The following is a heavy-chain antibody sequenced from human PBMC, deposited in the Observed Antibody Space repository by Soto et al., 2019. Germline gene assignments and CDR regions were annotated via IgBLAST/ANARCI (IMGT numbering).Heavy chain of an antibody. CDR3: ARGFSTSSPDSYYGTDV. CDR2: IIPIFGTA. J-gene: IGHJ6*02. D-gene: IGHD2-2*01. CDR1: GGTFSSYA. Sequence: ASVKVSCKASGGTFSSYAISWVRQAPGQGLEWMGGIIPIFGTANYAQKFQGRVTITADESTSTAYMELSSLRSEDTAVYYCARGFSTSSPDSYYGTDVWGQGPTVTLSS. V-gene: IGHV1-69*13.